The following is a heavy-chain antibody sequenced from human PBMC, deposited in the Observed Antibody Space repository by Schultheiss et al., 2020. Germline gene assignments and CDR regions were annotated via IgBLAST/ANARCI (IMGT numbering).Heavy chain of an antibody. CDR2: INHSGST. CDR1: GGSFSGYY. D-gene: IGHD6-13*01. CDR3: ARDTLGITAAGVY. Sequence: SQPLSLTCAVYGGSFSGYYWSWIRQPPGKGLEWIGEINHSGSTNYNPSLKSQVTISVDTSKNQFSLKLSSVTAADTAVYYCARDTLGITAAGVYWGQGTLVTVSS. V-gene: IGHV4-34*01. J-gene: IGHJ4*02.